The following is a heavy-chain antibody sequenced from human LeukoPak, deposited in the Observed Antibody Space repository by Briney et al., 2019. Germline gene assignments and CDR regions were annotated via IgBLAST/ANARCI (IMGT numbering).Heavy chain of an antibody. V-gene: IGHV1-18*01. CDR1: GYTFTSYG. Sequence: ASVNVSCKASGYTFTSYGISWVQQAPGQGLEWMGWISAYNGNTNYAQKLQGRVTMTTDTSTSTAYMELRSLRSDDTAVYYCARSPFIVVVPAACDYWGQGTLVTVSS. CDR3: ARSPFIVVVPAACDY. D-gene: IGHD2-2*01. J-gene: IGHJ4*02. CDR2: ISAYNGNT.